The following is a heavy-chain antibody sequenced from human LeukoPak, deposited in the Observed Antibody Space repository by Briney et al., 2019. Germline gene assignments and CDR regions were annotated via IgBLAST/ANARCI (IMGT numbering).Heavy chain of an antibody. V-gene: IGHV3-30*03. D-gene: IGHD2-21*02. J-gene: IGHJ6*02. CDR1: GFTFSSYG. Sequence: GGSLRLSCAASGFTFSSYGMHWVRQAPGKGLEWVALISYDGSDKYYADSVRGRFTISRDNSKNTLHLQVDSLRAEDTAVYYCARDRVVTVTETYYYYGMDVWGQGTTVTVSS. CDR3: ARDRVVTVTETYYYYGMDV. CDR2: ISYDGSDK.